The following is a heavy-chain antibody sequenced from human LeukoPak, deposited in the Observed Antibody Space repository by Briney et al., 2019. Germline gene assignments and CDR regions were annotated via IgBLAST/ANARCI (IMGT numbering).Heavy chain of an antibody. V-gene: IGHV1-46*01. Sequence: ASVKVSCKASGYTFTSYYMHWVRQAPGQGLEWMGIINPSGGSTSYAQKFQGRVTMTRDTSTSTVYMELSSLRSEDTAVYYCARVSPARWPHPAYYYYGMDVWGQGTTVTVSS. CDR1: GYTFTSYY. J-gene: IGHJ6*02. CDR3: ARVSPARWPHPAYYYYGMDV. D-gene: IGHD4-23*01. CDR2: INPSGGST.